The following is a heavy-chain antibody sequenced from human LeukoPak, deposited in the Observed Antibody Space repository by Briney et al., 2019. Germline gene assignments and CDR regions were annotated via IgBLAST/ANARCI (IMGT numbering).Heavy chain of an antibody. CDR3: ARAYYDSSGRYFDC. D-gene: IGHD3-22*01. V-gene: IGHV3-74*01. J-gene: IGHJ4*02. Sequence: PGGSLRLSCAASGFPFNRYWMHWVRQAPGKGLVWVSRINSDGNSTSYAASVKGRFTISRDNAKNTLYLQMNSLRAEDTAVYYCARAYYDSSGRYFDCWGRGGMVAV. CDR2: INSDGNST. CDR1: GFPFNRYW.